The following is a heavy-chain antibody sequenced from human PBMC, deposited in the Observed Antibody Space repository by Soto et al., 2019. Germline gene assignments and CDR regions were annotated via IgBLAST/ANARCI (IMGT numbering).Heavy chain of an antibody. Sequence: GGSLRLSCAASGFIFSDYAMHWVRQAPGKGLEWVTLVSNDGTNKYYADSVKGRISISRDNSRDTVYLKINSLRAEDTAVYHCAAAFLAAEIDYWGQGTLVTVSS. D-gene: IGHD6-13*01. CDR2: VSNDGTNK. V-gene: IGHV3-30-3*01. J-gene: IGHJ4*02. CDR3: AAAFLAAEIDY. CDR1: GFIFSDYA.